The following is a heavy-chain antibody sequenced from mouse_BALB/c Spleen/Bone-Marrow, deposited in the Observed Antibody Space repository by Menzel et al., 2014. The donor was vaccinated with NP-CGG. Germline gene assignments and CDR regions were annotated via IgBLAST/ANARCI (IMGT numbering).Heavy chain of an antibody. CDR2: IWWNDDK. CDR1: GVSLSTSGMS. J-gene: IGHJ2*01. D-gene: IGHD2-1*01. CDR3: ARNNFGNYFDY. Sequence: QVTLKECGPGILQPSQTLSLTCSFSGVSLSTSGMSIGWIRQPSGRGLEWLAHIWWNDDKYYNPALKSRLTISKDTSNNQVFLKIASVVTADTATYYCARNNFGNYFDYWGQGTTLTVSS. V-gene: IGHV8-5*01.